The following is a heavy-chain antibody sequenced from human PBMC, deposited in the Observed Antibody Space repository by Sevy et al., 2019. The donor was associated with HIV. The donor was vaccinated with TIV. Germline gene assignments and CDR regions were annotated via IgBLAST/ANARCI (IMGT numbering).Heavy chain of an antibody. D-gene: IGHD2-2*02. CDR1: GFTFSGSA. CDR3: TRLPDCTSTSCYRIGNWFDP. Sequence: GGSLRLSCAASGFTFSGSAMHWVRRASGKGLEWVGHPRSKANSYATAYAASVKGRFTISRDDSKNTAYLQMNSLKIEDTAVYYCTRLPDCTSTSCYRIGNWFDPWGQGTLVTVSS. J-gene: IGHJ5*02. CDR2: PRSKANSYAT. V-gene: IGHV3-73*01.